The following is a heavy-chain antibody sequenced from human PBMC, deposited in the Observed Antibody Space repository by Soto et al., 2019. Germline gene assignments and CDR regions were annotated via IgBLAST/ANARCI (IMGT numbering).Heavy chain of an antibody. CDR3: TTTRAGGYDYWYFDL. CDR2: IKSKTDGGTT. J-gene: IGHJ2*01. V-gene: IGHV3-15*01. CDR1: GITFTNAW. D-gene: IGHD5-12*01. Sequence: EVQLVESGGGLVKPGGSLRLSCAASGITFTNAWMNWVRQAPRKGLEWVGRIKSKTDGGTTDYAAPVKGRITISRDDSKNMLYLQMRSLKTGDTAVYFCTTTRAGGYDYWYFDLWGRGTLVTVSS.